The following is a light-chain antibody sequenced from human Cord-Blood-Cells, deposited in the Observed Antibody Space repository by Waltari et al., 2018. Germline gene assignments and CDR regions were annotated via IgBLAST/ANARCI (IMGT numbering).Light chain of an antibody. CDR1: QSISSW. CDR3: QQYKSFPTT. V-gene: IGKV1-5*03. Sequence: DIQMTQSPSTLSASVGERVTITCRASQSISSWLAWYQQKPEKAPKLLIYKASSLESGDLSSFYGSGVVTDFIFIISSLQQDHYGSYDCQQYKSFPTTIGQGTKVEIK. J-gene: IGKJ1*01. CDR2: KAS.